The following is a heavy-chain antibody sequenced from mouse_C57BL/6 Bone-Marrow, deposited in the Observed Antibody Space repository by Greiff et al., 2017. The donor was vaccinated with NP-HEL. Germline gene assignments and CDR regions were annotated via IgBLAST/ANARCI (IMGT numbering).Heavy chain of an antibody. CDR2: IYPGSGNT. CDR3: ARSGTAYFDY. D-gene: IGHD1-2*01. J-gene: IGHJ2*01. V-gene: IGHV1-76*01. CDR1: GYTFTDYY. Sequence: QVHVKQSGAELVRPGASVKLSCKASGYTFTDYYINWVKQRPGQGLEWIARIYPGSGNTYYNEKFKGKATLTAEKSSSTAYMQLSSLTSEDSAVYFCARSGTAYFDYWGQGTTLTVSS.